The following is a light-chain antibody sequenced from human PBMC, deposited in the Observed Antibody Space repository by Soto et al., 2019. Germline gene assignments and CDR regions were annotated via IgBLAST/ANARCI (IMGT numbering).Light chain of an antibody. Sequence: QSVLTQPASVSGSPGQSITLSCTGASSGIGGYDYVSWYQRHPGKAPKLIIYDVNNRPSGVSNRFSGSKSVNTASLTISGLQAEDEDDYYCTSYASGSSHVVFGGGTKLTVL. CDR3: TSYASGSSHVV. CDR1: SSGIGGYDY. CDR2: DVN. J-gene: IGLJ2*01. V-gene: IGLV2-14*01.